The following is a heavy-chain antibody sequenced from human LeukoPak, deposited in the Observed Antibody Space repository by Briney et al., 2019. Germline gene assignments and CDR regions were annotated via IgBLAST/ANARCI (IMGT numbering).Heavy chain of an antibody. V-gene: IGHV1-2*02. Sequence: ASVKVSCKASGYTFTSYYMHWVRQAPGQGLEWMGWINPNSGGTNYAQKFQGRDTMTRDTSISTAYMELSRLRSDDTAVYYCARVAGRWLRFDYWGQGTLVTVSS. CDR3: ARVAGRWLRFDY. CDR1: GYTFTSYY. CDR2: INPNSGGT. J-gene: IGHJ4*02. D-gene: IGHD5-12*01.